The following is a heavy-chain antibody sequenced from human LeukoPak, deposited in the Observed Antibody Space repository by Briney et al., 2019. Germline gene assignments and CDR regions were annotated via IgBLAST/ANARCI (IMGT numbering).Heavy chain of an antibody. CDR3: ARQHSGYDLGLTTVTSGPFDY. CDR1: GGSVSSGSYY. Sequence: SETLSLTCTVSGGSVSSGSYYWSWIRQPPGKGLEWIGYIYYSVRTNYNPSLKSRVTISVDTSKNQFSLKLSSVTAADTAMYYCARQHSGYDLGLTTVTSGPFDYWGQGTLVAVSS. D-gene: IGHD5-12*01. V-gene: IGHV4-61*01. CDR2: IYYSVRT. J-gene: IGHJ4*02.